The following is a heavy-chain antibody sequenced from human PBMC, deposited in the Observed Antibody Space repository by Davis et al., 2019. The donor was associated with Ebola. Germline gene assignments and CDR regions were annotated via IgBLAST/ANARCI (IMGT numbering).Heavy chain of an antibody. J-gene: IGHJ6*02. CDR1: GFTFSSYA. Sequence: GESLKISCAASGFTFSSYAMRWVRQAPGKGLEWVSAISGSGGSTYYADSVKGRFTISRDNSKNTLYLQMNSLRAEDTAVYYCAKDPDIIVVPAAINYYYYGMDVWGQGTTVTVSS. CDR3: AKDPDIIVVPAAINYYYYGMDV. V-gene: IGHV3-23*01. CDR2: ISGSGGST. D-gene: IGHD2-2*02.